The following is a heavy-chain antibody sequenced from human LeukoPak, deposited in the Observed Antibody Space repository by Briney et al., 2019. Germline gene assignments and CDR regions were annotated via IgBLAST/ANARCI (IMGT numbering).Heavy chain of an antibody. Sequence: PSETLSLTCTVSGGSISSGDYYWSWIRQPPGKGLEWIGYIYYSGSTYYNPSLKSRVTISVDTSKNQFSLKLSSVTAADTAVYYCARDSFVRGVIPNWFDPWGQGTLVTVSS. D-gene: IGHD3-10*02. J-gene: IGHJ5*02. CDR2: IYYSGST. CDR3: ARDSFVRGVIPNWFDP. CDR1: GGSISSGDYY. V-gene: IGHV4-30-4*01.